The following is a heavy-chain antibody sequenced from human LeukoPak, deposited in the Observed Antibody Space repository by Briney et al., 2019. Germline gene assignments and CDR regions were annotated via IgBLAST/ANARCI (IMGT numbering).Heavy chain of an antibody. CDR3: ARDTEMATIKLFDY. J-gene: IGHJ4*02. CDR1: GGTFSSYA. Sequence: SVKVSYKASGGTFSSYAISWVRQAPGQGLEWMGRIIPIFGIANYAQKFQGRVTITADKSTSTAYMELSSLRSEDTAVYYCARDTEMATIKLFDYWGQGTLVTVSS. CDR2: IIPIFGIA. D-gene: IGHD5-24*01. V-gene: IGHV1-69*04.